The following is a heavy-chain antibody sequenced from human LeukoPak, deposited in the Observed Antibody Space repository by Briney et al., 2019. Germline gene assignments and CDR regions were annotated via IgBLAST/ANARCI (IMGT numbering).Heavy chain of an antibody. Sequence: SETLSLTCTVSGGSISSYYWSWIRQPPGKGLEWIGYIYYSGSTNYNPSLKSRVTISVDTSKNQFSLKLSSVTAADTAVYYCARGGGEDGYYFDYWGQGTLVTVSS. CDR2: IYYSGST. J-gene: IGHJ4*02. V-gene: IGHV4-59*12. CDR1: GGSISSYY. D-gene: IGHD2-15*01. CDR3: ARGGGEDGYYFDY.